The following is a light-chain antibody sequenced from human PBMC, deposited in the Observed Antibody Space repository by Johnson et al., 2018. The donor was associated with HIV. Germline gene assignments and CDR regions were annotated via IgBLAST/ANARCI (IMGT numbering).Light chain of an antibody. CDR3: GTWDSSLSAYV. Sequence: QSVLTQPPSVSAAPGQKVTISCSGSSSNIGKNYVSWYQQLPGTAPKLLIFDNHKRPSGIPDRFSGSKSGTSATLGITGLQTGDEADYYCGTWDSSLSAYVFRTGTKVTVL. V-gene: IGLV1-51*01. J-gene: IGLJ1*01. CDR2: DNH. CDR1: SSNIGKNY.